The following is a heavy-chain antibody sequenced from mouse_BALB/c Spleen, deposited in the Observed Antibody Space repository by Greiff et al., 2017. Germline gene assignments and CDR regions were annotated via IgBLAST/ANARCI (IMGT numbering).Heavy chain of an antibody. D-gene: IGHD3-2*01. V-gene: IGHV5-6-2*01. Sequence: EVKVEESGGGLVKLGGSLKLSCAASGFTFSSYYMSWVRQTPEKRLELVAAINSNGGSTYYPDTVKGRFTISRDNAKNTLYLQMSSLKSEDTALYYCARQDSSGYHWFAYWGQGTLVTVSA. CDR1: GFTFSSYY. CDR3: ARQDSSGYHWFAY. J-gene: IGHJ3*01. CDR2: INSNGGST.